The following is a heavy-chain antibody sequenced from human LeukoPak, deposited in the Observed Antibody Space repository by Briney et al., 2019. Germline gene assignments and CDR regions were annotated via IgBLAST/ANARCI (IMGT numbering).Heavy chain of an antibody. CDR2: ISSSGGST. Sequence: GGSLRLSCAASGFTFSTYAMSWVRQAPGKGLEWVSTISSSGGSTYYAYSVKGRFTISRDNSKNTLYLQMNSLRADDTAVYYCAKSPLRTRILLDYWGQGTLVTVSS. CDR1: GFTFSTYA. D-gene: IGHD3-3*01. J-gene: IGHJ4*02. V-gene: IGHV3-23*01. CDR3: AKSPLRTRILLDY.